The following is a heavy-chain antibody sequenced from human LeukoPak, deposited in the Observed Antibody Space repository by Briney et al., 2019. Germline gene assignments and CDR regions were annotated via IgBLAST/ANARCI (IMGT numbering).Heavy chain of an antibody. Sequence: TVGCLRLSCAVSGFTFSSYSMSWVRQAPGKGLEWVSGASGLDEGTYYADSVKGRFTISRDNSKNTLYLQMNSLRAEDTAVYYCAKSRAGYRYGKFDYWGQGTLVTVS. J-gene: IGHJ4*02. CDR2: ASGLDEGT. CDR1: GFTFSSYS. D-gene: IGHD5-18*01. CDR3: AKSRAGYRYGKFDY. V-gene: IGHV3-23*01.